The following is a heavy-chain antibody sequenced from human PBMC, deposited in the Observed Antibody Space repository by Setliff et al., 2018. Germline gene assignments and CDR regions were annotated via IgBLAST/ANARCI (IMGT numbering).Heavy chain of an antibody. CDR2: IIPIFGTA. V-gene: IGHV1-69*05. CDR3: ARSRPAGDYGTWDYYYYGMDV. D-gene: IGHD4-17*01. CDR1: GYTFTSYA. J-gene: IGHJ6*02. Sequence: ASVKVSCKASGYTFTSYAISWVRQAPGQGLEWMGGIIPIFGTANYAQKFQGRVTITTDESTSTAYMELSSLRSEDTAVYYCARSRPAGDYGTWDYYYYGMDVWGQGTTVTVSS.